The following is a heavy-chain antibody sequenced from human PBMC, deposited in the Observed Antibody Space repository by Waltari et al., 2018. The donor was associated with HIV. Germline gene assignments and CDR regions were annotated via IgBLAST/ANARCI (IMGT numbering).Heavy chain of an antibody. CDR3: ARGRPNYYDSSGGDY. J-gene: IGHJ4*02. D-gene: IGHD3-22*01. CDR2: IKQDGSEK. Sequence: EVQLVESGGGLVQPGGSLRLSCAASGFTFSSYWMSWVRQAPGKGLEWVANIKQDGSEKYYVDSVKGRFTISRDNAKNSLYLQMNSLRAEDTAVYYCARGRPNYYDSSGGDYWGQGTLVTVSS. V-gene: IGHV3-7*01. CDR1: GFTFSSYW.